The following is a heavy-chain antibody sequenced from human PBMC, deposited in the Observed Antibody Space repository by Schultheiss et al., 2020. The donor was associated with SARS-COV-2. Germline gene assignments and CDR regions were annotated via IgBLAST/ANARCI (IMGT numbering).Heavy chain of an antibody. J-gene: IGHJ4*02. CDR3: AKDISATYYYDSSGYYPAFAY. Sequence: GGSLRLSCAASGFTFDDYGMSWVRQAPGKGLEWVSGINWNGGSTGYADSVKGRFTISRDNAKNSLYLQMNSLRAEDTALYYCAKDISATYYYDSSGYYPAFAYWGQGTLVTVSS. CDR2: INWNGGST. CDR1: GFTFDDYG. V-gene: IGHV3-20*04. D-gene: IGHD3-22*01.